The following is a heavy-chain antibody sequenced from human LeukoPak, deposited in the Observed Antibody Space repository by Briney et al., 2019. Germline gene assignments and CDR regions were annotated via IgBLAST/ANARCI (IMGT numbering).Heavy chain of an antibody. D-gene: IGHD5-18*01. Sequence: PGGSLRLSCAASGFTVSSNYMSWVRRAPGKGLEWVSVIYSGGSTYYADSVKGRFTISRDNSKNTLYLQMNSLRAEDTAVYYCARGGYSYGPYYFDYWGQGTLVTVSS. CDR1: GFTVSSNY. CDR3: ARGGYSYGPYYFDY. CDR2: IYSGGST. V-gene: IGHV3-66*01. J-gene: IGHJ4*02.